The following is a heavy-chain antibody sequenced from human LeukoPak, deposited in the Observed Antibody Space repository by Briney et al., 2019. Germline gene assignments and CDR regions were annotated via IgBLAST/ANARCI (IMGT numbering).Heavy chain of an antibody. V-gene: IGHV3-23*01. J-gene: IGHJ4*02. CDR1: GFTFSSYA. D-gene: IGHD3-10*01. CDR3: AKGRFGELLFDY. CDR2: ISGSGGST. Sequence: GGSLRLSCAASGFTFSSYAMSWPREAPGKGLEGVSAISGSGGSTYYADSVKGRFTISRDNSKNTLYLQMNSLRAEDTAVYYCAKGRFGELLFDYWGQGTLVTVSS.